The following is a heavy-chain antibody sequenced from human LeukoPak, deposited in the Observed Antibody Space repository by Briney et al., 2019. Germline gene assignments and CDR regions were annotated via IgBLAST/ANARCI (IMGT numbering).Heavy chain of an antibody. CDR3: ARGSVAGLLNWFDP. CDR2: MNPNSGNT. CDR1: GYTFTSYD. D-gene: IGHD6-19*01. Sequence: ASVKVSCKASGYTFTSYDINWVRQATGQGLEWMGWMNPNSGNTGYAQKVQGRVTITRNTSISTAYLELSSLKSEDTAVYYCARGSVAGLLNWFDPWGQGTLVTVSS. V-gene: IGHV1-8*03. J-gene: IGHJ5*02.